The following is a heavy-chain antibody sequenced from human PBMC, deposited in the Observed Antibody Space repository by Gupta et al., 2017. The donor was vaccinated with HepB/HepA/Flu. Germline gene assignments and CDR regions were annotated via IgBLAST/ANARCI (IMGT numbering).Heavy chain of an antibody. CDR2: IFDSENT. CDR3: AGSPKSSHSYYYGMDV. V-gene: IGHV4-30-4*01. CDR1: GDSISSGDYY. J-gene: IGHJ6*02. Sequence: QVQLQESGPGLMKPSQTLSLTCTVSGDSISSGDYYWRWLRQPPGKGLEWIGYIFDSENTHYNPSLKSRLSISVDMSNNQFSLKLRSVTAADTAVYFCAGSPKSSHSYYYGMDVWGQGTTVIVSS. D-gene: IGHD1-26*01.